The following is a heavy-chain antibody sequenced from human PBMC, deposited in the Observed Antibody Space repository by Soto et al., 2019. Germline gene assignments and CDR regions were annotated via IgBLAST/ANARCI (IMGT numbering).Heavy chain of an antibody. J-gene: IGHJ4*02. D-gene: IGHD3-22*01. CDR3: ARGLRAYDSSGTNDY. Sequence: QVQLVQSGAEVKKPGSSVKVSCKASGGTFSSYTISWVRQAPGQGLEWMGRIIPILGIANYAQKFQGRVTIXXDXSXTTAYMELSSLRSEDTAVYYCARGLRAYDSSGTNDYWGQGTLVTVSS. V-gene: IGHV1-69*02. CDR1: GGTFSSYT. CDR2: IIPILGIA.